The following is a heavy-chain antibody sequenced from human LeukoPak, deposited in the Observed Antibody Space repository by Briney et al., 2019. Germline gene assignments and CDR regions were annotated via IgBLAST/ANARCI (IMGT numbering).Heavy chain of an antibody. CDR1: GYTFTSYG. V-gene: IGHV1-18*01. D-gene: IGHD3-3*01. J-gene: IGHJ4*02. CDR3: ARGSDDFWSGYYMFDY. Sequence: ASVKVSCKASGYTFTSYGISWVRQAPGQGLEWMGWISTYNGNTNYAQKLQGRVTMTTDTSTSTAYMELRSLRSDDTAVYYCARGSDDFWSGYYMFDYWGQGTLVTVSS. CDR2: ISTYNGNT.